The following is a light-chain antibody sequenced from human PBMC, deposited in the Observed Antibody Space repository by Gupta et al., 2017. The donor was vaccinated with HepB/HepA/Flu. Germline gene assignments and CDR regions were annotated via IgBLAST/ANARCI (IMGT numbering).Light chain of an antibody. CDR3: SSYTGSSPLVV. Sequence: QSALTQPASVSVSPGQPIAIPCTGSTSDVGRYNYVSWYQQPPGKAPILIIADVGNRPLGVSDRFSGAKSGNTAFLIISGLQAEDEADYCCSSYTGSSPLVVFGGGTKLTVL. V-gene: IGLV2-14*03. J-gene: IGLJ2*01. CDR2: DVG. CDR1: TSDVGRYNY.